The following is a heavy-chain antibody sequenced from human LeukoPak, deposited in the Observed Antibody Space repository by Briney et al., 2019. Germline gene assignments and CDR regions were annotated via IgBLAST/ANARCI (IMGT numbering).Heavy chain of an antibody. V-gene: IGHV4-61*02. CDR1: GGSISSDDYY. Sequence: SETLSLTCTVSGGSISSDDYYWTWMRQPAGKGLEWTGRVRTSGTTDFNPSLKSRVSISLDTSKNQFSLKLTSVTAADTAVYYCARGFTFGHGAMFDYWGQGTLVTVSP. CDR3: ARGFTFGHGAMFDY. J-gene: IGHJ4*02. D-gene: IGHD4-17*01. CDR2: VRTSGTT.